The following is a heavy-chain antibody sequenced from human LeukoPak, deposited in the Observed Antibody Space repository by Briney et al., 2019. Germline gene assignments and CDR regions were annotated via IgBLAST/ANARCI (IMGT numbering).Heavy chain of an antibody. CDR1: GGTFSSYA. J-gene: IGHJ6*03. CDR3: ARVAATYYYYYYMDV. CDR2: IIPIFGTA. Sequence: GASVKVSCKASGGTFSSYAISWVRQAPGQGLEWMGGIIPIFGTANYAQKFQGRVTITADKSTSTAYMELSSLRSEDTAVYYCARVAATYYYYYYMDVWGKGTTVTISS. V-gene: IGHV1-69*06. D-gene: IGHD6-25*01.